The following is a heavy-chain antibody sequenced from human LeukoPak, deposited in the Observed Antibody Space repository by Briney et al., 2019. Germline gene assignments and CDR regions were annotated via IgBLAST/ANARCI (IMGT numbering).Heavy chain of an antibody. Sequence: PGGSLRLSCAASGFAFSSYGMHWVRQAPGKGLEWVALIWYDGSNKYYADSVKGRFTISRDSSKNTLYLEMSSLRAGDTAVYFCARERTLYVSGSGYGMDVWGQGTTVTVSS. CDR2: IWYDGSNK. V-gene: IGHV3-33*01. D-gene: IGHD3-10*01. CDR1: GFAFSSYG. CDR3: ARERTLYVSGSGYGMDV. J-gene: IGHJ6*02.